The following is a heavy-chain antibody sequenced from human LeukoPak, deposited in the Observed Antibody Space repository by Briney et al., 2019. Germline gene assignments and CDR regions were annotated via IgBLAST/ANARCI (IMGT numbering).Heavy chain of an antibody. CDR2: IYSGGST. CDR3: ARDRQSDFWSGSYYYYYYMDV. D-gene: IGHD3-3*01. Sequence: PGGSLRLSCVASGFTVSSNYMSWVRRAPGKGLEWVSVIYSGGSTYYANSVKGRFTISRDNSKNTLYLQMNSLRAEDTAVYYCARDRQSDFWSGSYYYYYYMDVWGKGTTVTVSS. CDR1: GFTVSSNY. J-gene: IGHJ6*03. V-gene: IGHV3-66*01.